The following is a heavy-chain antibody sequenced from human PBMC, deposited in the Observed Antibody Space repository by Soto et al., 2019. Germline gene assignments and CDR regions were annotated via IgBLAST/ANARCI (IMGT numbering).Heavy chain of an antibody. CDR1: GFTLSSYA. D-gene: IGHD1-26*01. Sequence: GGSLRLCCAASGFTLSSYAMSWVRQAPGKGLEWVSAISGSGGSTYYADSVKGRFTISRDNSKNTLYLQMNSLRAEDTAVYYCAKDGASNVGAFDIWGQGTMVTVSS. CDR2: ISGSGGST. J-gene: IGHJ3*02. CDR3: AKDGASNVGAFDI. V-gene: IGHV3-23*01.